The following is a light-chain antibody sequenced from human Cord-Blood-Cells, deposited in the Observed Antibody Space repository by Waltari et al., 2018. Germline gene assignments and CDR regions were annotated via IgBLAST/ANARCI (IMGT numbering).Light chain of an antibody. CDR2: AAS. Sequence: DIQMTQSPSSLSASVGDRVTITCRANQSISSYLNWYQQKPGKVPKLLIYAASSLQSGVPSRFSGSGSGTDFSLTISSLQPEDFATYYCQQSYSTPPTFGQGTKLEIK. CDR1: QSISSY. CDR3: QQSYSTPPT. V-gene: IGKV1-39*01. J-gene: IGKJ2*01.